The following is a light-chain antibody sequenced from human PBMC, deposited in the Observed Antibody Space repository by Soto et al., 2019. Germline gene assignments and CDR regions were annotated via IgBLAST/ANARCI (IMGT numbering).Light chain of an antibody. J-gene: IGKJ4*01. CDR3: QQYGRSPLT. CDR1: QTLSNSF. CDR2: DTS. V-gene: IGKV3-20*01. Sequence: EIVLTQSPGTLSLSPGERATLSYRASQTLSNSFIAWYQQKPGQAPRLLIYDTSSRATGVPDRYSASGSGTDFTLTISRLEPEDFAVFFCQQYGRSPLTFGGGTKVDI.